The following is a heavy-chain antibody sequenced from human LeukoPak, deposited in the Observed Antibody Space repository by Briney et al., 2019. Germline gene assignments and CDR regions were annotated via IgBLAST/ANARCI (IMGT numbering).Heavy chain of an antibody. V-gene: IGHV3-23*01. CDR3: AKDVGKWESLHFFDY. Sequence: PGGSLRLSCVTPGFTFSTFWMNWVRQAPGKGLEWISGISGSGASTYYADSVKGRFTISRDDSRNTLYLQMNSLRGDDTAVYYCAKDVGKWESLHFFDYWGQGTLVTVSS. D-gene: IGHD1-26*01. CDR1: GFTFSTFW. J-gene: IGHJ4*02. CDR2: ISGSGAST.